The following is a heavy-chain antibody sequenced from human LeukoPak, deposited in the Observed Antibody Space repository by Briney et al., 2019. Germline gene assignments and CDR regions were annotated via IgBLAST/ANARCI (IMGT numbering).Heavy chain of an antibody. CDR3: VTLKRGCIYGYFDF. CDR1: GGSISSHH. Sequence: SETLSLTCTVSGGSISSHHWGWIRQPPGKGLEWIAYLIDSVYTKDNPSLQSRLTLSADTSRNQFSLRLSSVTAADTAVYYCVTLKRGCIYGYFDFWGQGIKVTVSS. CDR2: LIDSVYT. D-gene: IGHD5-18*01. J-gene: IGHJ4*02. V-gene: IGHV4-59*11.